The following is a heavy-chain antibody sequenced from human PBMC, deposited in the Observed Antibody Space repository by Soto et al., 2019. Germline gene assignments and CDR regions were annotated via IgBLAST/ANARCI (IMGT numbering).Heavy chain of an antibody. CDR3: ARGRGRYSSGWSWFDP. Sequence: TSETLSLTCGVSGGTIRSPDWWTWVRQPPGKGLVWIGEIFQSGSTNYTPSLESRVTISVDKSKNQFSLTLTSVTAADTAVYFCARGRGRYSSGWSWFDPWGQGILVTVPQ. V-gene: IGHV4-4*02. CDR2: IFQSGST. J-gene: IGHJ5*02. D-gene: IGHD6-19*01. CDR1: GGTIRSPDW.